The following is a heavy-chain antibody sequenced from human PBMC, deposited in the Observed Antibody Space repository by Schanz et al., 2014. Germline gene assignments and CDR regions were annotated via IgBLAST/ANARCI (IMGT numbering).Heavy chain of an antibody. V-gene: IGHV3-23*04. CDR2: ISGDHRNT. J-gene: IGHJ2*01. CDR3: AKDAPYPFDL. Sequence: EVQLVESGGGLVQPGGSLRLSCAASGFTFSTHAMSWVRQAPGKGLEWVSSISGDHRNTFYADSVKGRFTISRDNSKNSLYLQMNSLRAADTAIYYCAKDAPYPFDLWGRGTLITVSS. CDR1: GFTFSTHA.